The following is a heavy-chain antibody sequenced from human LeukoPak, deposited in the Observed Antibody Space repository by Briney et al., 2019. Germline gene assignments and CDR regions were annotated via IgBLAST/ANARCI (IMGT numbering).Heavy chain of an antibody. V-gene: IGHV3-48*03. D-gene: IGHD4-17*01. CDR1: GFTFSDCE. CDR2: ISTGGRTV. CDR3: ARGATVTYYFDH. Sequence: GGSLRLSCAASGFTFSDCEMNWVRQAPGKGLEWLSYISTGGRTVKYADSVKGRFTISRDNARSSLFLQMSNLRVEDTAVYFCARGATVTYYFDHWGQGALVAVSS. J-gene: IGHJ4*02.